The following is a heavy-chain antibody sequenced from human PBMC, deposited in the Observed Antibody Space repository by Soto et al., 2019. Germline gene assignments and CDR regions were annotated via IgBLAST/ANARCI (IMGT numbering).Heavy chain of an antibody. CDR2: ISSSSSYI. J-gene: IGHJ6*02. Sequence: VQLVESGGGLVKPGGSLRLSCAASGFTFSSYSMNWVRQAPGKGLEWVSSISSSSSYIYYADSVKGRFTISRDNAKNSLYLQMNSLRAEDTAVYYCARDPWQRYYYYYYGMDVWGQGTTVTVSS. V-gene: IGHV3-21*01. D-gene: IGHD6-25*01. CDR1: GFTFSSYS. CDR3: ARDPWQRYYYYYYGMDV.